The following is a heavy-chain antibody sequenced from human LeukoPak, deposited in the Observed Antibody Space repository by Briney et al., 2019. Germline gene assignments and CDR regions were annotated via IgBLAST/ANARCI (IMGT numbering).Heavy chain of an antibody. V-gene: IGHV3-23*01. CDR1: GFTFSSYA. Sequence: GGSLRLSCAASGFTFSSYAMSWVRQAPGKGLEWVSAISGSGGSTYYADSVKGRFTISRDNSKNTLYLQMNSLRAEDTAVYYCAKGIGQPGHYYCGMDVWGKGTTVTVSS. J-gene: IGHJ6*04. D-gene: IGHD1-14*01. CDR2: ISGSGGST. CDR3: AKGIGQPGHYYCGMDV.